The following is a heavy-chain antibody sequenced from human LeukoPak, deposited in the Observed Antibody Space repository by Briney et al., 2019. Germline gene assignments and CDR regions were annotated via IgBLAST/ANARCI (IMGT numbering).Heavy chain of an antibody. CDR1: GGSISDYY. CDR2: IYYSGST. D-gene: IGHD6-13*01. V-gene: IGHV4-59*01. Sequence: SETLSLTCTVSGGSISDYYWSWIRQPPGKGLEWIGYIYYSGSTNYNPFLKSRVIISVDTSKNQFSLKLTSVTAADTAVYYCARGRKFIADYYFDYWGQGTLVTVSS. CDR3: ARGRKFIADYYFDY. J-gene: IGHJ4*02.